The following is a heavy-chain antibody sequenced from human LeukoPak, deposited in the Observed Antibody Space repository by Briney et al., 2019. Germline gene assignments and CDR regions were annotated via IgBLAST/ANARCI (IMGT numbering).Heavy chain of an antibody. J-gene: IGHJ4*02. CDR1: GFTFSTYW. V-gene: IGHV3-23*01. CDR3: AKESGSVWNLPFDS. D-gene: IGHD6-19*01. Sequence: PGGSLRLSCAASGFTFSTYWMTWVRQAPGKGLEWVSGISSSGGTTYYADPMKGRFTISRDNSYNTLYLQMNSLRADDTAIYYCAKESGSVWNLPFDSWGQGTLVTVSS. CDR2: ISSSGGTT.